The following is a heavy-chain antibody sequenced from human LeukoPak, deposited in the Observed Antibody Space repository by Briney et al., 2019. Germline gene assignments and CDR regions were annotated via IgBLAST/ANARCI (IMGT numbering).Heavy chain of an antibody. CDR2: INPNSGGT. D-gene: IGHD3-10*01. V-gene: IGHV1-2*02. CDR3: ARGDASVLLWFGELLE. J-gene: IGHJ4*02. Sequence: ASVKVSCKASGDTFTGYYMHWVRQAPGQGLEWMGWINPNSGGTNYAQKFQGRVTMTRDTSISTAYMELSRLRSDDTAVYYCARGDASVLLWFGELLEWGQGTLVTVSS. CDR1: GDTFTGYY.